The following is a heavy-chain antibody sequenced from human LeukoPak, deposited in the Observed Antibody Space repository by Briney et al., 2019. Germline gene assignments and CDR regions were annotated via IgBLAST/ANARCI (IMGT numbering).Heavy chain of an antibody. J-gene: IGHJ5*02. D-gene: IGHD4-17*01. CDR3: ARVRVTTNWFDP. CDR2: INHSGST. CDR1: GGSFSGYY. V-gene: IGHV4-34*01. Sequence: SETLSLTCAVYGGSFSGYYWSWIRQPPGKGLEWIGEINHSGSTNYNLSLKSRVTISVDTSKNQFSLKLSSVTAADTAVYYCARVRVTTNWFDPWGQGTLVTVSS.